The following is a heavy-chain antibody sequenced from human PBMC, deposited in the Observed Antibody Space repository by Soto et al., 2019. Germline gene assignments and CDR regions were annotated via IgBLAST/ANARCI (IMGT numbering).Heavy chain of an antibody. J-gene: IGHJ4*02. Sequence: QVHLVESGGAVVQPGRPLRLSCAASGFTFSRYGMHWVRQAPGKGLEWVGVIVRDGGQKQYADSVRSRFTISRDNFKNTLYLEMNSVTGEDTAVYYCARDDDFGDNGLEYCGQGTLVTVSS. CDR2: IVRDGGQK. CDR1: GFTFSRYG. V-gene: IGHV3-33*01. CDR3: ARDDDFGDNGLEY. D-gene: IGHD3-10*01.